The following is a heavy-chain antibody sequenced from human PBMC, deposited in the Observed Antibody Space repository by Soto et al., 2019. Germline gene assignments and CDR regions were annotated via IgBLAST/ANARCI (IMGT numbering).Heavy chain of an antibody. CDR2: IKSKTDGGTT. Sequence: GGSLRLSCAASGFTFSNAWINWVRQAPGKGLEWVGRIKSKTDGGTTDYAAPVKGRFTISRDDSKNTLYLQMNSLKTEDIAVYYCTTYSGWYWDYFDYWGQGTLVTVSS. D-gene: IGHD6-19*01. CDR1: GFTFSNAW. J-gene: IGHJ4*02. CDR3: TTYSGWYWDYFDY. V-gene: IGHV3-15*07.